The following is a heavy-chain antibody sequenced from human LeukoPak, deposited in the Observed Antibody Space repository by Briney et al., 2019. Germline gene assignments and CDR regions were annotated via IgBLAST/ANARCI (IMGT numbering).Heavy chain of an antibody. CDR2: ISYDGSNK. Sequence: GGSLRLSCAASGFTLSSYGMHWVRQAPGKGLEWVAVISYDGSNKYYADSVKGRFTISRDNSKNTLYLQMNSLRAEDTAVYYCARERYFDWFGNYYFDYWGQGTLVTVSS. V-gene: IGHV3-30*03. CDR1: GFTLSSYG. J-gene: IGHJ4*02. CDR3: ARERYFDWFGNYYFDY. D-gene: IGHD3-9*01.